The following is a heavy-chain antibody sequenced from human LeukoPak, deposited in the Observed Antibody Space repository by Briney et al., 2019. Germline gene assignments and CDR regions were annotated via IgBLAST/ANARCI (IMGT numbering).Heavy chain of an antibody. CDR1: GYTFTSYG. J-gene: IGHJ6*02. D-gene: IGHD3-16*01. V-gene: IGHV1-46*01. CDR3: ATSVWGYYYGMDV. Sequence: ASVKVSCKASGYTFTSYGISWVRQAPGQGLEWMGIINPSGGSTSYAQKFQGRVTMTRDTSTSTVYMELSSLRSEDTAVYYCATSVWGYYYGMDVWGQGTTVTVSS. CDR2: INPSGGST.